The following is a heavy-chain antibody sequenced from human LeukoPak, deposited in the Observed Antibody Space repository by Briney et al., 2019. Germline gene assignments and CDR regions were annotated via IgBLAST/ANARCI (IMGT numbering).Heavy chain of an antibody. CDR2: ISSYNGNT. Sequence: EASVKVSCKASGGTFSSYAISWVRQAPGQGLEWMGWISSYNGNTNYAQKLQGRVTMTTDTSTSAAYMELRSLRSEDTAVYYCARVPPASGYDYRFDPWGQGTLVTVSS. CDR1: GGTFSSYA. CDR3: ARVPPASGYDYRFDP. D-gene: IGHD5-12*01. J-gene: IGHJ5*02. V-gene: IGHV1-18*01.